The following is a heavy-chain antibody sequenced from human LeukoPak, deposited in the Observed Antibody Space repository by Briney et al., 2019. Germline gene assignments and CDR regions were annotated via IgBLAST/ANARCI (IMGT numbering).Heavy chain of an antibody. CDR3: AKKKVDVMGNQYYYYYGLDV. D-gene: IGHD3-16*01. CDR1: GGSFSGYS. CDR2: INHSGIN. Sequence: SETLSLTCAVSGGSFSGYSLTWIRQPPGQGLEWIGEINHSGINHFNPSLKSRVTISADTSKKQFFLNLNSVTAADTAVYYCAKKKVDVMGNQYYYYYGLDVWGQGTTVTVSS. J-gene: IGHJ6*02. V-gene: IGHV4-34*01.